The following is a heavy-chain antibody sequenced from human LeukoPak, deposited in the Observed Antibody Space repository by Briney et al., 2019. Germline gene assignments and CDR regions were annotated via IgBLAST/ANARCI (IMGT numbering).Heavy chain of an antibody. J-gene: IGHJ4*02. V-gene: IGHV5-51*01. CDR3: ARHETGPYFDY. CDR2: IYPRDSNT. Sequence: GESLKISCKGSGYGSGYSFTSHWIAWVRQMPGKGLEWMGIIYPRDSNTIYSPSFQGQVTISVDTSINTAYLQWSSLKASDTAIYYCARHETGPYFDYWGQGTLITVSS. CDR1: GYSFTSHW. D-gene: IGHD1-1*01.